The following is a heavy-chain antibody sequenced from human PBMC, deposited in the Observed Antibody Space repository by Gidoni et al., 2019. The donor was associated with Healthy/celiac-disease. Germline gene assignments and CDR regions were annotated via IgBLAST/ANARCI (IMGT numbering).Heavy chain of an antibody. Sequence: EVQLVESGGCLVQPGRSLTLSCAASGFSFDVYAMHWVRHAPGKGLEWVSGSSGNSGSIGYADSVKGRFTISRDNAKNSLYMQMNSLRAEDTALYDCATGIVGATLLDYWGQGTLVTVSS. CDR2: SSGNSGSI. J-gene: IGHJ4*02. CDR3: ATGIVGATLLDY. V-gene: IGHV3-9*01. CDR1: GFSFDVYA. D-gene: IGHD1-26*01.